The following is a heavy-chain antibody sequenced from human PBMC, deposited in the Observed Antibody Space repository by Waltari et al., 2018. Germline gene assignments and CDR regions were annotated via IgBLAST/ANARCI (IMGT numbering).Heavy chain of an antibody. CDR1: GGTFSRYA. V-gene: IGHV1-69*01. D-gene: IGHD1-26*01. CDR2: IIPIFGTA. CDR3: ARDGSGSTTSVWFDP. Sequence: QVQLVQSGAEVKKPGSSVKFSCKAYGGTFSRYAISWVRTAPGQGLEWMGGIIPIFGTANYAQKFQGRVTITADESTSTAYMELSSLRSEDTAVYYCARDGSGSTTSVWFDPWGQGTLVTVSS. J-gene: IGHJ5*02.